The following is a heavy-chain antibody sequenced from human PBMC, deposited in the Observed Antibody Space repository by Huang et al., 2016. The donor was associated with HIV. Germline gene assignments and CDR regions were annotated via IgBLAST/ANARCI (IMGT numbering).Heavy chain of an antibody. CDR3: ARVQPPHGRNPLDI. V-gene: IGHV1-46*03. J-gene: IGHJ3*02. CDR2: IIAGGGRT. Sequence: QVHLVQSGAEVREPGASVKVSCRPSGNTFTSFHVHWVRQAPGQGLEWMGKIIAGGGRTTYAEKFKGRISMTRDRSTGTIFLELRSLRSEDTAMYYCARVQPPHGRNPLDIWGQGTLITVSS. CDR1: GNTFTSFH.